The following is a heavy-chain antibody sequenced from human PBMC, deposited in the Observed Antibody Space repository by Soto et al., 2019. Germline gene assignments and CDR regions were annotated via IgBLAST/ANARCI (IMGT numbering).Heavy chain of an antibody. CDR2: IDPSDSYT. CDR1: GYSFTSYW. CDR3: ARHHFGRSGYYLGYY. J-gene: IGHJ4*02. D-gene: IGHD3-22*01. V-gene: IGHV5-10-1*01. Sequence: PGESLKISCKGSGYSFTSYWISWVRQMPGKGLEWMGRIDPSDSYTNYSPSFQGHVTISADKSITTAYLQWSSLKASDTAMYYCARHHFGRSGYYLGYYWGQGTLVTVSS.